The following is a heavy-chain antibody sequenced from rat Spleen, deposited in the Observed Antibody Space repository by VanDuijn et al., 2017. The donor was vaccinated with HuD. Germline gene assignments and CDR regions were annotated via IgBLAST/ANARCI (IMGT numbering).Heavy chain of an antibody. CDR2: ISYSGST. J-gene: IGHJ2*01. V-gene: IGHV3-1*01. Sequence: EVQLQESGPGLVKPSQSLSLTCSVTDYSITSNYWDWIRKFPGNKMEWIGHISYSGSTNYNPSLKSRLSITRDTSKNQFFLQVNSVTTEDTATYYCARHGYNSYFDYWGQGVMVTVSS. CDR3: ARHGYNSYFDY. D-gene: IGHD1-9*01. CDR1: DYSITSNY.